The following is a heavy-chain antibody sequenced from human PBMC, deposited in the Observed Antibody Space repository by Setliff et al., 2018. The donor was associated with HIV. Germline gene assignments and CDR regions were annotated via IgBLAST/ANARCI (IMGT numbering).Heavy chain of an antibody. J-gene: IGHJ3*02. CDR3: ARVPYRSAWFSGGHDAFDI. V-gene: IGHV1-18*01. D-gene: IGHD6-19*01. CDR1: GYSFARYG. CDR2: ISGFNGNT. Sequence: ASVKVSCKASGYSFARYGLSWVRQAPGQGLEWMGWISGFNGNTKYAQSFQDRVAMTTETTTSTAYMEMRSLRSDDTAVYFCARVPYRSAWFSGGHDAFDIWGQGTMVT.